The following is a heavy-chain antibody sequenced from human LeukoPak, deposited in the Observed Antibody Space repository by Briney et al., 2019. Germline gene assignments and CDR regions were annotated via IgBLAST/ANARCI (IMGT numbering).Heavy chain of an antibody. D-gene: IGHD6-19*01. CDR1: GFTVSSNY. V-gene: IGHV3-53*01. CDR3: AREYSSGWRYYYYYMDV. Sequence: PGGSLRLSCAASGFTVSSNYMSWVRQAPGKGLEWVSVIYSGGSTYYADSVKGRFTISRDNSKNTLYLQRNSLRAEDTAVYYCAREYSSGWRYYYYYMDVWGKGTTVTVSS. J-gene: IGHJ6*03. CDR2: IYSGGST.